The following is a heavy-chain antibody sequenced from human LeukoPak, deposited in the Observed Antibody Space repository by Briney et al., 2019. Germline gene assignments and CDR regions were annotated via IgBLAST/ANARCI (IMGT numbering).Heavy chain of an antibody. CDR1: GFTFSSYW. V-gene: IGHV3-74*01. CDR3: ARDGELYYYDSSGYYDY. Sequence: GESLRLSCAASGFTFSSYWMHWVRQAPGKGLVWVSRINSDGSSTSYADYVKGRFTISRDNAKNTLYLQMNSLRAEDTAVYYCARDGELYYYDSSGYYDYWGQGTLVTVSS. J-gene: IGHJ4*02. CDR2: INSDGSST. D-gene: IGHD3-22*01.